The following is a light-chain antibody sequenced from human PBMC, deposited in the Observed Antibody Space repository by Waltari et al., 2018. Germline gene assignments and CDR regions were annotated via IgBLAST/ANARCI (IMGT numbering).Light chain of an antibody. CDR3: QQFKDYPLT. CDR1: QDISNH. J-gene: IGKJ4*01. Sequence: DIQLTQSPSFLSASVGDRVTITCRASQDISNHLTWVQQGPGKAPKLLIYNVFTLQSGVPSRFSGSRSGSEFTLTISSLQSEDFATYYCQQFKDYPLTLGGGTKVEIK. CDR2: NVF. V-gene: IGKV1-9*01.